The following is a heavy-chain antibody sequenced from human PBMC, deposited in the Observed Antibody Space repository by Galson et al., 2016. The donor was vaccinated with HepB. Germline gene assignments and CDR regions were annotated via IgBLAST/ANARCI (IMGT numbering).Heavy chain of an antibody. Sequence: SLRLSCAASGFNFRAYWMHWVRQAPGKGLAWVSRIYSDGRTTGYADSVKGRFFISRDNAKNTLDLQMNGLRVEDTAVYYCARGDLTALGYYDMDVWGQGTTVTVSS. V-gene: IGHV3-74*01. D-gene: IGHD3-10*01. CDR1: GFNFRAYW. CDR3: ARGDLTALGYYDMDV. J-gene: IGHJ6*02. CDR2: IYSDGRTT.